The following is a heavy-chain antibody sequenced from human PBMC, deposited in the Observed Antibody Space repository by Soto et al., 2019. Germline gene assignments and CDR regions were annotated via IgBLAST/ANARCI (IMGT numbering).Heavy chain of an antibody. CDR1: GYSFTSYW. Sequence: PGESLKISCKGSGYSFTSYWIGWVRQMPGKGLEWMGIIYPGDSDTRYSPSFQGQVTISADKSISTAYLQWSSLKASDTAMYYCARLPPLAYDILTGYPLPYFDYWGQGTLVTVSS. J-gene: IGHJ4*02. V-gene: IGHV5-51*01. CDR2: IYPGDSDT. D-gene: IGHD3-9*01. CDR3: ARLPPLAYDILTGYPLPYFDY.